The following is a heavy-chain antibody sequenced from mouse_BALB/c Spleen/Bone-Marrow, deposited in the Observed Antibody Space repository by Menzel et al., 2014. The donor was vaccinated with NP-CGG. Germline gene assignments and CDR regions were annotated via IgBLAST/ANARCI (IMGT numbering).Heavy chain of an antibody. Sequence: QVQLQQSGPELVGPGALVKISCRASGYTFTSYDINWVKQRPGQGLEWIGWIYPGDGSTMYNEKFKGKATLTADKSSSTAYMQLSSLTSENSAVYFCARPGAYYYGAYWYSDVWGAGTTVTVSS. CDR2: IYPGDGST. CDR1: GYTFTSYD. CDR3: ARPGAYYYGAYWYSDV. V-gene: IGHV1S56*01. D-gene: IGHD1-1*01. J-gene: IGHJ1*01.